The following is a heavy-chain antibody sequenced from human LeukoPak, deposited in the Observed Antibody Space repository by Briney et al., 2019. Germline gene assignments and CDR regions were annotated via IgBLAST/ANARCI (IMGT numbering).Heavy chain of an antibody. CDR1: GFTFCSYA. Sequence: PGGSLRLSCAASGFTFCSYAMSWVRQAPGKGLEWVSAISGSGGSTYYADFVKGRFTISRDNSKNTLYLQMNSLRAEDTAVYYCAKDQGPPSLYSSSYKIRRENWFDPWGQGTLVTVSS. D-gene: IGHD6-13*01. CDR2: ISGSGGST. CDR3: AKDQGPPSLYSSSYKIRRENWFDP. V-gene: IGHV3-23*01. J-gene: IGHJ5*02.